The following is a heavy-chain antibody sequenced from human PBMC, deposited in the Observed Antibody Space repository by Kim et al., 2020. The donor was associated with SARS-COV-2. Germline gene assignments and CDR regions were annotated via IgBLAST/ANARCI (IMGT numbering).Heavy chain of an antibody. J-gene: IGHJ6*02. CDR1: GYSFTSYW. V-gene: IGHV5-51*01. Sequence: GESLKISCKGSGYSFTSYWIGWVRQMPGKGLEWMGIIYPGDSDTRYIPSFQGQVTISADKSISTAYLQWSSLKASDTAMYYCAREYCSSTSCYGMDVWGQGTTVTVSS. D-gene: IGHD2-2*01. CDR2: IYPGDSDT. CDR3: AREYCSSTSCYGMDV.